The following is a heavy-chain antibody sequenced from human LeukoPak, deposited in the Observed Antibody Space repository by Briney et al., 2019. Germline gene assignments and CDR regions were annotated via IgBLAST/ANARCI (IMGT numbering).Heavy chain of an antibody. Sequence: SETLSLTCAVYGGSFSGYYWSWIRQPPGKGLEWIGEINHSGSTNYNPSLKSRGTISVDTSKNQSSRQLRAVTAPDKAVYYCARTRRFDPWGQGTLVTVSS. CDR2: INHSGST. CDR3: ARTRRFDP. J-gene: IGHJ5*02. CDR1: GGSFSGYY. V-gene: IGHV4-34*01.